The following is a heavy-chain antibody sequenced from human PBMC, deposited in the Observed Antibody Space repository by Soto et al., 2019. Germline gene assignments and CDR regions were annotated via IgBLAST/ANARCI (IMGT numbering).Heavy chain of an antibody. V-gene: IGHV1-46*03. J-gene: IGHJ5*02. Sequence: SVKVSCKAAGYTFTSYAMNCVRQDLGQGLEWMGIINPSGGSTSYAQKFQGRVTMTRDTSTSTVYMELSSLRSEDTAVYYCARDGDGYNFNWFAPWGQGTLVTVSS. CDR2: INPSGGST. D-gene: IGHD5-12*01. CDR3: ARDGDGYNFNWFAP. CDR1: GYTFTSYA.